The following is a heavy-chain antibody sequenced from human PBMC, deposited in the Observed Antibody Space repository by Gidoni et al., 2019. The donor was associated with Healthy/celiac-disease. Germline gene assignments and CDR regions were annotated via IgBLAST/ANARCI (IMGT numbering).Heavy chain of an antibody. Sequence: QVQLVESGGGLVKPGGSLRLSCAASGFTFSDYYMNWIRQAPGKGLEWVSYITSSSSYTNYADSVKGRFTISRDNAKNSLYLQMNSLRAEDTAVYYCASSSKYSSTSGLAYWGQGTLVTVSS. CDR2: ITSSSSYT. V-gene: IGHV3-11*06. CDR1: GFTFSDYY. J-gene: IGHJ4*02. D-gene: IGHD6-6*01. CDR3: ASSSKYSSTSGLAY.